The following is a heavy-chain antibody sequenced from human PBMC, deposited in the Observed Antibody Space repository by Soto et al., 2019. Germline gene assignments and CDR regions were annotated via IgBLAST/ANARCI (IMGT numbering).Heavy chain of an antibody. CDR2: INPYSGNT. D-gene: IGHD3-16*01. V-gene: IGHV1-18*01. Sequence: QVQLVQSGDEVRKPGSSVKVSCKASGYIFVNYGIAWVRQAPGQGLEWMGWINPYSGNTHYASKVQGRLTMTTDTSTSTAYMDLGSMTSDATAVYYCAMVDNYVTPTPQDVWGQGTTVTVSS. J-gene: IGHJ6*02. CDR3: AMVDNYVTPTPQDV. CDR1: GYIFVNYG.